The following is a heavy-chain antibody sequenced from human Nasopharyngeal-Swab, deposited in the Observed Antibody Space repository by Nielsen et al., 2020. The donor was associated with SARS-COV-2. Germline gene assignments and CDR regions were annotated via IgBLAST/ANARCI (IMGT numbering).Heavy chain of an antibody. Sequence: GESLKISCAASGFTFSNYGMHWVRQAPGKGLEWVAVIWYDGSNKYYADSVKGRFTISRDNAKNSLYLQMNGLRAEDTAVYYCARAGYSSSWYLWGQGTLVTVSS. J-gene: IGHJ5*02. CDR3: ARAGYSSSWYL. CDR2: IWYDGSNK. CDR1: GFTFSNYG. V-gene: IGHV3-33*01. D-gene: IGHD6-13*01.